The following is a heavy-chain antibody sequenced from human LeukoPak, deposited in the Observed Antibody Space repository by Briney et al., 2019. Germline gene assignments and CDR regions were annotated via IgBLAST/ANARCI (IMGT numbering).Heavy chain of an antibody. Sequence: PGGTLRLSCAASGFTFSSYGMSWVRQAPGKGLEWVSAISGSGGSTYYADSVKGRFTISRDNSNNTLLLQMNRLRAEDTAIYYCAKNCYHSSGWDHLDYWGQGTLVTVSS. CDR1: GFTFSSYG. V-gene: IGHV3-23*01. J-gene: IGHJ4*02. D-gene: IGHD3-22*01. CDR2: ISGSGGST. CDR3: AKNCYHSSGWDHLDY.